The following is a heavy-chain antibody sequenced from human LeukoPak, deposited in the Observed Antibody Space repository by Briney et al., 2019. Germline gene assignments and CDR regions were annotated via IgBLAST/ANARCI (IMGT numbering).Heavy chain of an antibody. V-gene: IGHV3-23*01. D-gene: IGHD3-16*02. J-gene: IGHJ4*02. Sequence: PGGSLRLSCTASGFTFRNYVMNWVRQAPGKGLEWVSGISGSGAGTNYADSVKGWLTISRDNSKNTLNLQMNSLRVDDTAVYYCARASRVTFGGVIDNWGQGTLVTVSS. CDR2: ISGSGAGT. CDR1: GFTFRNYV. CDR3: ARASRVTFGGVIDN.